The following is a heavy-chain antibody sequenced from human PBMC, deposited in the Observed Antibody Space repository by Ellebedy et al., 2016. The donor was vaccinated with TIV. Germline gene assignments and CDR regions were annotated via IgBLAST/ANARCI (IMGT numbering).Heavy chain of an antibody. Sequence: AASVKVSCKASGYTFTNYYIHWVRQAPGQGLEWMGIIDPSDGVTNYPQKFQGRVTMTRDTSTSILYMQLISLGSEDTAVYYCAREARGTGGFDPWGQGTLVTVSS. CDR3: AREARGTGGFDP. J-gene: IGHJ5*02. CDR1: GYTFTNYY. D-gene: IGHD2-8*02. CDR2: IDPSDGVT. V-gene: IGHV1-46*01.